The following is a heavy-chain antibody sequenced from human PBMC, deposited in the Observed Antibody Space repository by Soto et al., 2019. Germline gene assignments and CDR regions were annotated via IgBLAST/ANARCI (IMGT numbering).Heavy chain of an antibody. CDR2: ISYEGSNK. V-gene: IGHV3-30*18. D-gene: IGHD6-13*01. Sequence: WRSLRLSCAASGFTFSSYGMHWVRQAPGKGLEWVAVISYEGSNKYYEDSVKGRFTISRANSKNTLYLQMNRLRAEDTDVYYCAKAADQQLVQYIFDYWGKGTLVTVSS. J-gene: IGHJ4*02. CDR1: GFTFSSYG. CDR3: AKAADQQLVQYIFDY.